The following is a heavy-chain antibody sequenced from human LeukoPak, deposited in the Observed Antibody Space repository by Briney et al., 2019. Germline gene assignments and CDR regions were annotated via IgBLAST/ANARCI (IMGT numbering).Heavy chain of an antibody. D-gene: IGHD6-13*01. Sequence: SETLSLTCTVSGGSIRRSSYYWGWIRQPPGKGLEWIGTIDYSGTTYYNPSLKSRVTMSVDTSKSQLSLKLTSVTAADTAIYYCARDHGNISWFYYWGQGILVAVSS. CDR2: IDYSGTT. CDR1: GGSIRRSSYY. J-gene: IGHJ4*02. CDR3: ARDHGNISWFYY. V-gene: IGHV4-39*02.